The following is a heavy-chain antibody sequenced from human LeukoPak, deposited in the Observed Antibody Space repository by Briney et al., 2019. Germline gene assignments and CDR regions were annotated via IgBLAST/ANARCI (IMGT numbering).Heavy chain of an antibody. V-gene: IGHV3-21*01. CDR2: ISSSSSYI. CDR3: ARELSSSSIALPSDY. Sequence: PGGSLRLSCAASGFTFSSCSMNWVRQAPGKGLEWVSSISSSSSYIYYADSVKGRFTISRDNAKNSLYLQMNSLRAEDTAVYYCARELSSSSIALPSDYWGREPWSPSPQ. CDR1: GFTFSSCS. J-gene: IGHJ4*02. D-gene: IGHD6-6*01.